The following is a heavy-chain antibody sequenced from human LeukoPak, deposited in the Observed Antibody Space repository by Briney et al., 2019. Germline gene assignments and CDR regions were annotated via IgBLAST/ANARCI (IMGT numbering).Heavy chain of an antibody. CDR2: INHSGST. Sequence: SETLSLTCTVYGGSFSGYYWSWIRQPPGKGLEWIGEINHSGSTNYNPSLKSRVTISVDTSKNQFSLKLSSVTAADTAVYYCARLSSRLGEFSDWGQGTLVTVSS. D-gene: IGHD3-16*02. V-gene: IGHV4-34*01. J-gene: IGHJ4*02. CDR1: GGSFSGYY. CDR3: ARLSSRLGEFSD.